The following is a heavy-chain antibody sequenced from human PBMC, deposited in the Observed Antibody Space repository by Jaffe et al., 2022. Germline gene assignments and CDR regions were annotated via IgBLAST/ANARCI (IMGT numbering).Heavy chain of an antibody. CDR3: ARDQGGDDYSKDNWFDP. J-gene: IGHJ5*02. V-gene: IGHV4-61*01. CDR2: IYYSGST. Sequence: QVQLQESGPGLVKPSETLSLTCTVSGGSVSSGSYYWSWIRQPPGKGLEWIGYIYYSGSTNYNPSLKSRVTISVDTSKNQFSLKLSSVTAADTAVYYCARDQGGDDYSKDNWFDPWGQGTLVTVSS. CDR1: GGSVSSGSYY. D-gene: IGHD4-4*01.